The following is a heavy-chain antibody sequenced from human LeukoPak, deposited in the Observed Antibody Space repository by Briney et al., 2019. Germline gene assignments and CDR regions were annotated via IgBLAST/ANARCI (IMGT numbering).Heavy chain of an antibody. V-gene: IGHV4-30-4*08. CDR1: GGSISSGDYY. Sequence: SQTLSLTCTVSGGSISSGDYYWSWIRQPPGKGLEWVGYIYYSGSTYYNPSLKSRVTISVDTSKNQFSLKLSSVTAADTAVYYCARVVPSTSSYGYYYYYYMDVWGKGTTVTVSS. J-gene: IGHJ6*03. CDR3: ARVVPSTSSYGYYYYYYMDV. D-gene: IGHD2-2*01. CDR2: IYYSGST.